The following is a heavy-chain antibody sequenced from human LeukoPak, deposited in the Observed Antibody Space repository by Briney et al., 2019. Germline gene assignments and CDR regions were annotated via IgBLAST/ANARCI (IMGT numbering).Heavy chain of an antibody. Sequence: NPGGSLRLSCGASGFSFSNFWMSWIRQAPGKGLERVANMNPDGSATYYLDSVKGRFTISRDNAKTSVYLQMNSLRPDDTAVYYCARTLVEVPGPSDLIDFWGQGTLVTVSS. CDR3: ARTLVEVPGPSDLIDF. J-gene: IGHJ4*02. V-gene: IGHV3-7*01. D-gene: IGHD2-2*01. CDR2: MNPDGSAT. CDR1: GFSFSNFW.